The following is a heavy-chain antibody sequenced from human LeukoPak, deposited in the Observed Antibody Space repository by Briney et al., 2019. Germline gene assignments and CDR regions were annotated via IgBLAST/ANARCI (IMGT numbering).Heavy chain of an antibody. CDR3: ARMYYDILTGYYPPGYYYYMDV. CDR1: GFTFSSYA. Sequence: GGSLRLSCAASGFTFSSYAMHWVRQAPGKGLEWVANIKQDGSEKYYVDSVKGRFTISRDNAKNSLYLQMNSLRAEDTAVYYCARMYYDILTGYYPPGYYYYMDVWGKGTTVTVSS. V-gene: IGHV3-7*01. CDR2: IKQDGSEK. D-gene: IGHD3-9*01. J-gene: IGHJ6*03.